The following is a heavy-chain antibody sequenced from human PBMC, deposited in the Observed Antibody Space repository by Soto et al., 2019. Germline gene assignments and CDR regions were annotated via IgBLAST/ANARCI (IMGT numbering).Heavy chain of an antibody. Sequence: LGGSLRLSCAASGFIFSDYYIDWVRQAPGKGLEWVGRSKNKANNDTTEYAASVKGRFNISRDESKNSLYLQMNSLKTEDTAVYYCTRVDFYGSGDNDYWGPGILVTVSS. CDR2: SKNKANNDTT. CDR1: GFIFSDYY. CDR3: TRVDFYGSGDNDY. J-gene: IGHJ4*02. V-gene: IGHV3-72*01. D-gene: IGHD3-10*01.